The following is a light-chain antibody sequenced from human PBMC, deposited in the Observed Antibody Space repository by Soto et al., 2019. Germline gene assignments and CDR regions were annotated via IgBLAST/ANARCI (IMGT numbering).Light chain of an antibody. CDR2: AAS. CDR1: QSISSY. Sequence: DIQMTQSPSSLSASVGDRVTITCRASQSISSYLNWYQQKPGKAPKLLIYAASSLQGGVPSRFSGSGSGTDFTLTISSLQPEDFATYYCQQSYSTLPLTFGGGTKVDIK. J-gene: IGKJ4*01. V-gene: IGKV1-39*01. CDR3: QQSYSTLPLT.